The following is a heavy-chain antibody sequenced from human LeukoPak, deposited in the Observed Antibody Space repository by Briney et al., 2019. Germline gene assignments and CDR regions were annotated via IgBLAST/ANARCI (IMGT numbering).Heavy chain of an antibody. J-gene: IGHJ4*02. CDR1: GGSISSGGYY. D-gene: IGHD6-13*01. Sequence: SETLSLTRTVSGGSISSGGYYWSWIRQPPGKGLEWIGYIYHSGSTYYNPSLKSRVTISVDRSKNQFSLKLSSVTAADTAVYYCATSRAAADYWGQGTLVTVSS. CDR3: ATSRAAADY. CDR2: IYHSGST. V-gene: IGHV4-30-2*01.